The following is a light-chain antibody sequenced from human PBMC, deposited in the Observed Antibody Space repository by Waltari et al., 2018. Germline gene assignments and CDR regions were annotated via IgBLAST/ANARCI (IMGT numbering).Light chain of an antibody. V-gene: IGKV3-20*01. CDR1: QSLSSTY. J-gene: IGKJ2*01. CDR2: GAS. CDR3: QQYNKSPYT. Sequence: EIVLTQSPGTLSLSPGERATLSCRASQSLSSTYLAWYQLKPGQAPRRLIYGASSRAAGSPERFSGSGSGTDFTLTISRLEPEDFAVYYCQQYNKSPYTFGQGTKLRIK.